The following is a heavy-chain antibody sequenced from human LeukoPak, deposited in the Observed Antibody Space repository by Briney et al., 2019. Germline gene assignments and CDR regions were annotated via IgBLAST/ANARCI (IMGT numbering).Heavy chain of an antibody. CDR3: AKGRGRDGSSFYYYFDY. Sequence: GGSLRLSCAASGFTFDDYAMHWVRQAPGKGLEWVSGISWNSGSIGYADSVKGRFTISRDNAKNSLYLQMNSLRAEDTALYYCAKGRGRDGSSFYYYFDYWGQGTLVTVSS. J-gene: IGHJ4*02. CDR1: GFTFDDYA. V-gene: IGHV3-9*01. D-gene: IGHD6-6*01. CDR2: ISWNSGSI.